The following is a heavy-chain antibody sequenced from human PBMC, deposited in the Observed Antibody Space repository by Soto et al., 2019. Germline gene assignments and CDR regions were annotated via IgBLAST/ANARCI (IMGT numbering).Heavy chain of an antibody. CDR1: GFTFSSYA. J-gene: IGHJ6*02. CDR2: ISGSGGST. CDR3: ATDRSDCQIASQACMDV. Sequence: PGGSLRLSCAASGFTFSSYAMSWVRQAPGKGLEWVSAISGSGGSTYYADSVKGRFTISRDNSKNTLYLQMNSLRAEDTAVYYCATDRSDCQIASQACMDVWGQGTTVTVSS. V-gene: IGHV3-23*01. D-gene: IGHD2-21*02.